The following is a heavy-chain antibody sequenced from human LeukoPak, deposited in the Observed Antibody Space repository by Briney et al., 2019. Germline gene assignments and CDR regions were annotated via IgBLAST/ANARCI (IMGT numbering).Heavy chain of an antibody. CDR1: GFTFSSYA. V-gene: IGHV4-59*01. CDR2: IYYSGST. Sequence: PGGSLRLSCAASGFTFSSYAMSWVRQAPGKGLEWIGYIYYSGSTNYNPSLKSRVTISVDTSKNQFSLKLSSVTAADTAVYYCARDRNVIVVDQNYYYYYGMDVWGQGTTVTVSS. J-gene: IGHJ6*02. CDR3: ARDRNVIVVDQNYYYYYGMDV. D-gene: IGHD3-22*01.